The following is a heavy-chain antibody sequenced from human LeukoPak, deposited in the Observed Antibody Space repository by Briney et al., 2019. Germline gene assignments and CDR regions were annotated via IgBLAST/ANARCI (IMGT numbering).Heavy chain of an antibody. Sequence: SETLSLTCTVSGISITTYYWSWIRQPPGKGLEWIGLIHYSGSTTYNPSLKSRVTISIDTSKNQFSLHLNSVTAADTAVYYCARALKYYDFWSGSLADAFDIWGQGTMVTVSS. D-gene: IGHD3-3*01. V-gene: IGHV4-59*08. CDR3: ARALKYYDFWSGSLADAFDI. J-gene: IGHJ3*02. CDR2: IHYSGST. CDR1: GISITTYY.